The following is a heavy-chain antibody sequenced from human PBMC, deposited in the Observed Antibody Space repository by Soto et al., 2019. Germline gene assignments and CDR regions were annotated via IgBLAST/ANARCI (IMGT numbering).Heavy chain of an antibody. CDR3: AREYGYYYGSVSPLPHSGMEV. J-gene: IGHJ6*02. CDR2: INPNSGGT. CDR1: GYIFTGYY. Sequence: VSCKASGYIFTGYYMHWVRQAPGQGLEWMGWINPNSGGTNYAQKFQGWVTMTRDTSISTAYMELSRLRSDDTAVYYCAREYGYYYGSVSPLPHSGMEVRGQRTTVTLSS. V-gene: IGHV1-2*04. D-gene: IGHD3-10*01.